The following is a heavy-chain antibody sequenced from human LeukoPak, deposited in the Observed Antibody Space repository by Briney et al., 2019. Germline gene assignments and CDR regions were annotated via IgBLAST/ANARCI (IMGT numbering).Heavy chain of an antibody. Sequence: PGGSLRLSCAASGFTFSSYWMHWVRQAPGKGLEWVAVIAYDGSNKYYADSVKGRFTISRDNSKNALYQQMNSLRAEDTAVYYCAKVPMDAGWLVLDYWGQGTLVTVSS. D-gene: IGHD6-19*01. J-gene: IGHJ4*02. V-gene: IGHV3-30*18. CDR1: GFTFSSYW. CDR3: AKVPMDAGWLVLDY. CDR2: IAYDGSNK.